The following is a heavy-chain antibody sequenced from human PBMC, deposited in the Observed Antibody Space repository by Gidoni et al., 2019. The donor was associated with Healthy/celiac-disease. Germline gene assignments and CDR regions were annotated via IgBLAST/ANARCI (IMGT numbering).Heavy chain of an antibody. CDR1: GFTFSSYA. CDR2: ISGSGGST. Sequence: EVQLLESGGGLVQPGGSLRLSCAASGFTFSSYAMSWVRQAPGKGLEWVSAISGSGGSTYYADSVKGRFTISRDNSKNTLYLQMNSLRAEDTAVYYCAKGLPWFGDDQDAFDIWGQGTMVTVSS. CDR3: AKGLPWFGDDQDAFDI. V-gene: IGHV3-23*01. D-gene: IGHD3-10*01. J-gene: IGHJ3*02.